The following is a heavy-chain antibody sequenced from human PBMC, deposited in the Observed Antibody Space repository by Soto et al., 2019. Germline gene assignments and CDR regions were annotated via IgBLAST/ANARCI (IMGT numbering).Heavy chain of an antibody. Sequence: GGSLRLSCAASGFTFSSYEMNWVRQAPGKGLEWVSYISSSGSTIYYADSVKGRLTLSRDNAKNSLYLQMNSLRAEDTAVYYCASPPINSSGYYFPFDYWGQGTMVTVSS. CDR2: ISSSGSTI. J-gene: IGHJ4*02. CDR1: GFTFSSYE. V-gene: IGHV3-48*03. D-gene: IGHD3-22*01. CDR3: ASPPINSSGYYFPFDY.